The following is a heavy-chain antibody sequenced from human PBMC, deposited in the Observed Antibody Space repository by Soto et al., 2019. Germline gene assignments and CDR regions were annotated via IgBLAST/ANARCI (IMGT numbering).Heavy chain of an antibody. CDR3: AHSDPSDDFWSGSPFH. CDR2: IYWDDNP. V-gene: IGHV2-5*02. CDR1: WLSLITSGVA. J-gene: IGHJ4*02. Sequence: NPTQTLTLTCTFSWLSLITSGVAVGWIRQPPGKTLEWLALIYWDDNPRYSPSLKNRLTVTKDTSRNQVVLTMTNMDPVDTGTYYCAHSDPSDDFWSGSPFHWGQGSQVTVSS. D-gene: IGHD3-3*01.